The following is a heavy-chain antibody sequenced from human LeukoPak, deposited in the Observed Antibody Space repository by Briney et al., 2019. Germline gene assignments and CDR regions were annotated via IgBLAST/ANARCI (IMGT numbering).Heavy chain of an antibody. Sequence: LPGGSLRLSCAASGFTFSSYWMSWERQAPGKGLEWVANIKQDGSEKYYVDSVKGRFTISRDNAKNSLYLQMNSLRAEDTAVYYCARGSVYYDILTGYYSYWGQGTLVTVSS. CDR3: ARGSVYYDILTGYYSY. CDR2: IKQDGSEK. J-gene: IGHJ4*02. D-gene: IGHD3-9*01. CDR1: GFTFSSYW. V-gene: IGHV3-7*03.